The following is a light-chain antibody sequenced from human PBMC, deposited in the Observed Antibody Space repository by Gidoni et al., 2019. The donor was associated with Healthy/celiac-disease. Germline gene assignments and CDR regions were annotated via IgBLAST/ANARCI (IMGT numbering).Light chain of an antibody. Sequence: SYVLTPPPSVSVAPGQPARITCGGNNIGSKSVHWYQQKPGQAPVLVVYDDSDRPSGTPERCSGSNTGNTATMTISRVEAGDEADYYCQVWDSSSAREVFGTGTKVTVL. CDR3: QVWDSSSAREV. CDR2: DDS. CDR1: NIGSKS. J-gene: IGLJ1*01. V-gene: IGLV3-21*02.